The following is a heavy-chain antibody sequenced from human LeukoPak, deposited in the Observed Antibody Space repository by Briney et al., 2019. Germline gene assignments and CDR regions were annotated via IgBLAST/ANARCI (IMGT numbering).Heavy chain of an antibody. CDR1: GFSLSAYN. CDR2: ISSSSATI. D-gene: IGHD3-3*01. CDR3: ARERQNKDFWSGGDY. J-gene: IGHJ4*02. Sequence: GGSLRLSCEGSGFSLSAYNMNWVRQAPGKGLESVSYISSSSATIFYADSVKGRFTISRDNAKNSLYLQMNTLRPEDTAVYYCARERQNKDFWSGGDYWGQGTLVTVSS. V-gene: IGHV3-48*01.